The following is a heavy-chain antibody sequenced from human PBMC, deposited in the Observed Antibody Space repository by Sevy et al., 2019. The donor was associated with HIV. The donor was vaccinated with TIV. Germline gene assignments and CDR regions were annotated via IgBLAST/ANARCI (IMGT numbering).Heavy chain of an antibody. J-gene: IGHJ4*02. CDR2: IKSKTDGGTT. CDR3: TTDLWFGELPFDY. Sequence: GGSLRLSCAASGFTFSNAWMNWVRQAPGKGLEWVGRIKSKTDGGTTDYAGPVKGRFTISRDDSKNTLYLQMNSLKTDDTAVYYCTTDLWFGELPFDYWGQGTLVTVSS. CDR1: GFTFSNAW. V-gene: IGHV3-15*07. D-gene: IGHD3-10*01.